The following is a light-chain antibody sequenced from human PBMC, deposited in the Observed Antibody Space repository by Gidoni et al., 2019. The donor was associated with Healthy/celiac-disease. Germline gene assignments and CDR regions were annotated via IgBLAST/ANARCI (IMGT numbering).Light chain of an antibody. V-gene: IGKV1-39*01. Sequence: DIQMTQSPSSLSASVGDRVTITCRASQSISSYLNWYQQKPGKAPKLLIYAASSLQSGGPSRFSGSGSGPDFTLTISSLQPEDFATYYCQQSYSTPKTFGQGTKVEIK. J-gene: IGKJ1*01. CDR1: QSISSY. CDR3: QQSYSTPKT. CDR2: AAS.